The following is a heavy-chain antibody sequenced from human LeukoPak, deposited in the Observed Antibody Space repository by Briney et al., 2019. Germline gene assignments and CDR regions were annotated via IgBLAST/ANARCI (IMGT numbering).Heavy chain of an antibody. V-gene: IGHV3-23*01. CDR2: ISGSGDTT. J-gene: IGHJ4*02. CDR3: ANGRGYCSGGSCYTDY. D-gene: IGHD2-15*01. CDR1: GFTFSSYA. Sequence: TGGSLRLSCAASGFTFSSYAMNWVRQAPGKGLEWVLNISGSGDTTYDADSVRGRFTISRDNSKNTLYLQMNSLRVEDTAVYYCANGRGYCSGGSCYTDYWGQGALVTVSS.